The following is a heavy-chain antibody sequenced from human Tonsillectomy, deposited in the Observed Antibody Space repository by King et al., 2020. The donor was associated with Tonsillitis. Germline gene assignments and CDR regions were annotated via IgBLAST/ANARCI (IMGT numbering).Heavy chain of an antibody. CDR3: ATSGVAEAGQPTRTTGYYYYGMDV. J-gene: IGHJ6*02. V-gene: IGHV1-24*01. Sequence: QLVQSGAEVKKPGASVKVSCKVSGYTLTELSMHWVRQAPGKGLEWMGGFDPEDGETIYAQKFQGRVTMTEDTSTETAYMELSSLRSEDTAVYYCATSGVAEAGQPTRTTGYYYYGMDVWGQGTTVTVSS. CDR1: GYTLTELS. D-gene: IGHD6-19*01. CDR2: FDPEDGET.